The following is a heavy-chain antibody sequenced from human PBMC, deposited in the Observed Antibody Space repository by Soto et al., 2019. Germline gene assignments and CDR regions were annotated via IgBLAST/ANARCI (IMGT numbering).Heavy chain of an antibody. V-gene: IGHV3-72*01. J-gene: IGHJ4*02. D-gene: IGHD3-10*01. CDR2: SKNKADSYTT. Sequence: EVQLVESGGGLVQPGGSLRLSCAASGFTFSDHYMDWVRQAPGKGLEWVGRSKNKADSYTTEYAASVKGRFSISRDVSKKSLFLQMTSLKTEDTDVYYCTVWGSGNDFGAAWGQGILVTVSS. CDR1: GFTFSDHY. CDR3: TVWGSGNDFGAA.